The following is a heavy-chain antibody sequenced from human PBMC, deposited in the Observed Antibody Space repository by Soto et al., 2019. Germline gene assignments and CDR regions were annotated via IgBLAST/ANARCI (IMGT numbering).Heavy chain of an antibody. CDR2: IYYSGST. V-gene: IGHV4-31*03. D-gene: IGHD2-21*02. CDR3: ARDTSTVNKAYCGGDCYSNWFDP. Sequence: SETLSLTCTVSGGSISSGGYYWSWIRQHPGKGLEWIGYIYYSGSTYYNPSLKSRVTISVDTSKNQFSLKLSSVTAADTAVYYCARDTSTVNKAYCGGDCYSNWFDPWGQGTMVTVYS. J-gene: IGHJ5*02. CDR1: GGSISSGGYY.